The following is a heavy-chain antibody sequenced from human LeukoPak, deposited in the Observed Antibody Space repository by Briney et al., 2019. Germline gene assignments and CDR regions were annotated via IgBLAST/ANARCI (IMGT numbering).Heavy chain of an antibody. V-gene: IGHV4-61*01. CDR3: ASGGGVVVPAAFYYYGMDV. CDR2: IYSSGST. D-gene: IGHD2-2*01. Sequence: SETLSLTCTVSGGSVSSGSYYWSWIRQPPGEGLEWIGYIYSSGSTNYNPSLKSRVTISVDTSKNQFSLKLSSVTAADTAVYYCASGGGVVVPAAFYYYGMDVWGKGTTVTVSS. CDR1: GGSVSSGSYY. J-gene: IGHJ6*04.